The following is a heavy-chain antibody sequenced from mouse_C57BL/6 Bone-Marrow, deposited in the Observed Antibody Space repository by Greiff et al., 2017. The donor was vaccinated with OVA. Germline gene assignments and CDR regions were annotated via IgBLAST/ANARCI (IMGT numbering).Heavy chain of an antibody. CDR1: GDSITSCY. CDR2: ISYSGST. D-gene: IGHD2-12*01. CDR3: ACELLRYAMDY. J-gene: IGHJ4*01. Sequence: VQLKESGPSLVKPSQTLSLTCSVTGDSITSCYWNWIRKFPGNKLEYIGDISYSGSTYYNPSLKSRITITRDTSKNQYYLQLNSVTTEDTATYYCACELLRYAMDYWGQGTSVTVSS. V-gene: IGHV3-8*02.